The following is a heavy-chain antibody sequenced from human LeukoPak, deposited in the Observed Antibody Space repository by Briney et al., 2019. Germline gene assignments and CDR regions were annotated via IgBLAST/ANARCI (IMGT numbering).Heavy chain of an antibody. D-gene: IGHD3-22*01. CDR1: GDSINNNY. J-gene: IGHJ4*02. Sequence: PSETLSLTCTVSGDSINNNYWHWIRQPPGKGLEWIGYIYYNGDTNYNPSLKSRVSMSVDTSKNQFSLNVRSVTAAETAVYYCARGPTITTDYWGRGALVTVSS. CDR2: IYYNGDT. V-gene: IGHV4-59*12. CDR3: ARGPTITTDY.